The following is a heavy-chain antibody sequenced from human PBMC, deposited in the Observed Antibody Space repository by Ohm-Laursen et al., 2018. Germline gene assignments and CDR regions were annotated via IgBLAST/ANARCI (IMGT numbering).Heavy chain of an antibody. D-gene: IGHD3-22*01. CDR1: GFTFGDYA. V-gene: IGHV3-49*04. CDR3: TRDRTYYYDSSGYSHAFDI. J-gene: IGHJ3*02. Sequence: SLRLSCTASGFTFGDYAMGWVRQAPGKGLEWVGFIRSKAYGGTTEYAASVKGRFTISRDDSKSIAYLQMNSLKTEDTAVYYCTRDRTYYYDSSGYSHAFDIWGQGTMVTVSS. CDR2: IRSKAYGGTT.